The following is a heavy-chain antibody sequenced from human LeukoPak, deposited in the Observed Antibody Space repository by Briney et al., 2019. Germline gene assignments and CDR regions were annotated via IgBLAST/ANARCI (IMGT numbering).Heavy chain of an antibody. J-gene: IGHJ1*01. CDR2: IYYSGST. Sequence: SETLSLTCTVSGGSISNGGYYWSWIRQLPGKGLEWIGYIYYSGSTYYNPSLRSRVTISVDTSKNQFSLRLSSVTAADTAVYYCAGVRLGSSGFSEYFEHWGQGTLVTVSS. D-gene: IGHD3-22*01. CDR1: GGSISNGGYY. CDR3: AGVRLGSSGFSEYFEH. V-gene: IGHV4-31*03.